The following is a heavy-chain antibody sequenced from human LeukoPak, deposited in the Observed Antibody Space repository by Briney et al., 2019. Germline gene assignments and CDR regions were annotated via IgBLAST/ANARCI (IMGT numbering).Heavy chain of an antibody. CDR1: GYTFTSYY. Sequence: ASVKVSCKASGYTFTSYYMHWVRQAPGQGLEWMGWINPNSGGTNYAQKFQGWVTMTRDTSISTAYMELGRLISDDTAVYYCARDYDSSGLDYWGQGTLVTVSS. D-gene: IGHD3-22*01. CDR3: ARDYDSSGLDY. J-gene: IGHJ4*02. V-gene: IGHV1-2*04. CDR2: INPNSGGT.